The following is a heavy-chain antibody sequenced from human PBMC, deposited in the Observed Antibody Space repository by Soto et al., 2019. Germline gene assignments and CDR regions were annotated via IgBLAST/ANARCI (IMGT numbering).Heavy chain of an antibody. CDR3: ASLGVGDWANYYYYYGMDV. J-gene: IGHJ6*02. Sequence: EVQLLESGGGFVQPGGSLRLSCAATGFTFSVYAMTWVRQAPGKGSEWVSAVTANGGSTYSADSVKGRFTISRDNSKNTLFLQMNSLRAEDTAVYYCASLGVGDWANYYYYYGMDVWGQGTTVTVSS. V-gene: IGHV3-23*01. CDR1: GFTFSVYA. D-gene: IGHD2-21*02. CDR2: VTANGGST.